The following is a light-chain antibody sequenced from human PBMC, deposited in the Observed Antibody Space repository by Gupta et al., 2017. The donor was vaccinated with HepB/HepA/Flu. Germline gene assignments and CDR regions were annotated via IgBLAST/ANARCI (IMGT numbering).Light chain of an antibody. J-gene: IGLJ2*01. Sequence: QSALTQPASVSGSPGQSITISCTGTSRDVGSFDYVSWYRQGPGQAPKLLIYDVGNRPSGVSDRFSGSKSGNTASLTISGLQAEDEADYYCSSFASCDTLVLFGGGTKLTVL. CDR3: SSFASCDTLVL. V-gene: IGLV2-14*01. CDR2: DVG. CDR1: SRDVGSFDY.